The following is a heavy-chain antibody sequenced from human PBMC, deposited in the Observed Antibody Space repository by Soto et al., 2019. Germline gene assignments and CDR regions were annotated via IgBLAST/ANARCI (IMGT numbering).Heavy chain of an antibody. D-gene: IGHD6-13*01. V-gene: IGHV3-33*01. Sequence: QVQLVESGGGVVQPGRSLRLSCAASGFTFSSYGMHWVRQAPGKGLEWVAVIWYDGSNKYYADSVKGRFTISRDNSKNTLYLQMNSLRAEDTAVYYCARENVEQPRAFYYYGMDVWGQGTTVTVSS. CDR3: ARENVEQPRAFYYYGMDV. CDR1: GFTFSSYG. CDR2: IWYDGSNK. J-gene: IGHJ6*02.